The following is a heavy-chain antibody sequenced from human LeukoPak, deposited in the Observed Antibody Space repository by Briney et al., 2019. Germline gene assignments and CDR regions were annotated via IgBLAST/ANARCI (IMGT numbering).Heavy chain of an antibody. D-gene: IGHD3-10*01. Sequence: GGSLRLSCAASGFTFSSYAMHWVRQAPGKGLEYVSAISSNGGSTYYANSVKGRFTISRDNSKNTLYLQMNSLRAEDTAVYYCAKGTMVRGVIITSIFDYWGQGTLVTVSS. CDR3: AKGTMVRGVIITSIFDY. V-gene: IGHV3-64*01. CDR2: ISSNGGST. J-gene: IGHJ4*02. CDR1: GFTFSSYA.